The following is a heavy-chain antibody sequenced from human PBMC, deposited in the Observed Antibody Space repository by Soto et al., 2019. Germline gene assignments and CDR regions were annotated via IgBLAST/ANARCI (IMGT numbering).Heavy chain of an antibody. CDR2: INPSGGST. V-gene: IGHV1-46*01. D-gene: IGHD6-19*01. J-gene: IGHJ4*02. CDR3: ARDEETGSGWFRFDY. CDR1: GYTFTSYY. Sequence: ASVKVSCKASGYTFTSYYMHWVRQAPGQGLEWMGIINPSGGSTSYAQKFQGRVTMTRDTSTSTVYMELSSLRSEDTAVYYCARDEETGSGWFRFDYWGQGTLVTVSS.